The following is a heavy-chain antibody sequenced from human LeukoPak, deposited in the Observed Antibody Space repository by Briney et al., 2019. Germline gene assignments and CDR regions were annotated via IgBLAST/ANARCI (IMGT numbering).Heavy chain of an antibody. CDR1: GYTFTSYD. CDR3: ARHVEDGSGSYCWSY. CDR2: MNPNSGNT. J-gene: IGHJ4*02. V-gene: IGHV1-8*01. D-gene: IGHD3-10*01. Sequence: ASVKVSCKASGYTFTSYDINWVRQATGQGLEWMGWMNPNSGNTGYAQKFQGRVTMTRNTSISTAYLQWSSLKASDTAMYYCARHVEDGSGSYCWSYWGQGTLVTVSS.